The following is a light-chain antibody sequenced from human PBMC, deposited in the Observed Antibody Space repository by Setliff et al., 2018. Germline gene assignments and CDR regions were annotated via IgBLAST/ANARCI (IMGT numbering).Light chain of an antibody. J-gene: IGLJ3*02. Sequence: QSVLTQPASVSGSPGQSITISCTGTSSDVGGYNYVSWYQQHPGKAPELMIYDVSNRPSGVSNRFSGSKSGNTASLTISGLQAEDEADYYCSSYTSSSTLPVFGGGTK. V-gene: IGLV2-14*03. CDR2: DVS. CDR3: SSYTSSSTLPV. CDR1: SSDVGGYNY.